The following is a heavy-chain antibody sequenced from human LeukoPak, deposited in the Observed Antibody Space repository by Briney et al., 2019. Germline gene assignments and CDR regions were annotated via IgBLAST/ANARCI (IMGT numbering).Heavy chain of an antibody. Sequence: PGGSLRLSCAASEFSVGSNYMTWVRQAPGKGLEWVSSISSSSSYIYYADSVKGRFTISRDNSKNTLYLQMNSLRAEDTAVYYCARGGSYLSAFDIWGQGTMVTVSS. CDR3: ARGGSYLSAFDI. CDR1: EFSVGSNY. CDR2: ISSSSSYI. V-gene: IGHV3-21*04. D-gene: IGHD1-26*01. J-gene: IGHJ3*02.